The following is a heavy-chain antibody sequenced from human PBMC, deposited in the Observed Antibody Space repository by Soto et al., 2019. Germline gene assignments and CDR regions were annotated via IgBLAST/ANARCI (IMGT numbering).Heavy chain of an antibody. V-gene: IGHV3-30-3*01. J-gene: IGHJ2*01. D-gene: IGHD2-15*01. CDR1: GFTFSSYT. Sequence: QVQVVDSGGGVVQPGRSLRLSCAASGFTFSSYTMHWVRQAPGKWLEWVAVISFDGSNNLYADSVKGRFTLSRDNSNNPPYLQMHSVSPEYGAVDYWARGSPPVVTDADCYCCLWGRGTLVTV. CDR3: ARGSPPVVTDADCYCCL. CDR2: ISFDGSNN.